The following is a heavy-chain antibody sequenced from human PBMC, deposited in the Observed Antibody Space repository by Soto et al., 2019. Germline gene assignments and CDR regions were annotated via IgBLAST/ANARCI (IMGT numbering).Heavy chain of an antibody. Sequence: PSETLSLTCAVSGGSISSGGYSWSWIRQPPGKGLEWIGYIYHSGSPYYNPSLKSRVTISVDRSKNQFSLKLSSVTAADTAVYYCARERPDGSRLDPWGQGTLVTVSS. CDR2: IYHSGSP. D-gene: IGHD6-13*01. J-gene: IGHJ5*02. CDR3: ARERPDGSRLDP. V-gene: IGHV4-30-2*01. CDR1: GGSISSGGYS.